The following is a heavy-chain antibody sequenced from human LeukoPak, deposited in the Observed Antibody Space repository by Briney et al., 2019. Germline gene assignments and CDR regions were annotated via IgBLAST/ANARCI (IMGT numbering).Heavy chain of an antibody. Sequence: PGGSLRLSCAASGFTIGSYGMNWVRQAPREGVEWVSVIFGSGDTTNYADSVKGRFTISRDRSKNTLYLEMHSLRADDTAVYYCAKDQKPDSGYDIDYWGQGTLVIVSS. J-gene: IGHJ4*02. CDR2: IFGSGDTT. V-gene: IGHV3-23*01. CDR3: AKDQKPDSGYDIDY. CDR1: GFTIGSYG. D-gene: IGHD5-12*01.